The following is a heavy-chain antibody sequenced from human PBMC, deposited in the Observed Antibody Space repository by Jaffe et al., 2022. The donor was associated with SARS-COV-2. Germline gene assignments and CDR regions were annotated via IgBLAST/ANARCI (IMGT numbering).Heavy chain of an antibody. CDR3: ARGASSSWYSDYYYYYGMDV. V-gene: IGHV4-59*01. CDR1: GGSISSYY. CDR2: IYYSGST. D-gene: IGHD6-13*01. Sequence: QVQLQESGPGLVKPSETLSLTCTVSGGSISSYYWSWIRQPPGKGLEWIGYIYYSGSTNYNPSLKSRVTISVDTSKNQFSLKLSSVTAADTAVYYCARGASSSWYSDYYYYYGMDVWGQGTTVTVSS. J-gene: IGHJ6*02.